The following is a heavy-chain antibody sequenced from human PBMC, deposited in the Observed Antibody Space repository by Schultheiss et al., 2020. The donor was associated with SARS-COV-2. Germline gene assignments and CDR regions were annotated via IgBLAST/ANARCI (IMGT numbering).Heavy chain of an antibody. CDR1: GGSFSGYY. CDR2: IYTSGST. V-gene: IGHV4-59*10. Sequence: SETLSLTCAVYGGSFSGYYWSWIRQPAGKGLEWIGRIYTSGSTNYNPSLKSRVTISVDTSKNQFSLKLSSVTAADTAVYYCARGPRHDGTTLWFDPWGQGTLVTVSS. D-gene: IGHD1-7*01. CDR3: ARGPRHDGTTLWFDP. J-gene: IGHJ5*02.